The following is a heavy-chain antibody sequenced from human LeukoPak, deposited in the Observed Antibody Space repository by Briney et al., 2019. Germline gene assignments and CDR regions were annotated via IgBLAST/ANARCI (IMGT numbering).Heavy chain of an antibody. CDR3: ARDLSRMDTAMDYYYYYGMDV. V-gene: IGHV1-2*02. J-gene: IGHJ6*02. Sequence: ASVKVSCKASGYTFTGYYMHWVRQARGQGLEWMGWINPNSGGTNYAQKFQGRVTMTRDTSISTAYMELSRLRSDDTAVYYCARDLSRMDTAMDYYYYYGMDVWGQGTTVTVSS. D-gene: IGHD5-18*01. CDR2: INPNSGGT. CDR1: GYTFTGYY.